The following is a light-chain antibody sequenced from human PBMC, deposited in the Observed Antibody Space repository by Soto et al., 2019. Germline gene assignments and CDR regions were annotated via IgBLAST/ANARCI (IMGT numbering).Light chain of an antibody. J-gene: IGKJ1*01. CDR2: DAS. V-gene: IGKV3-15*01. CDR1: QDVSIH. CDR3: QQYNKGPWT. Sequence: DIVMTQSPATLSESPVGRVIVSCSASQDVSIHVAWYQQRPGQAPRLLINDASIRATDTPDRISGSGSGTEFTLTISSLQSEDLAVYYCQQYNKGPWTFGQGTKVEI.